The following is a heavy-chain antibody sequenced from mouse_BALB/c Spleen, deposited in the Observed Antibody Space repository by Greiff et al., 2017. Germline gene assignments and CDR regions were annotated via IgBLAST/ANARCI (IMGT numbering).Heavy chain of an antibody. CDR2: IYPGNSDT. Sequence: VHVKQSGTVLARPGASVKMSCKASGYTFTSYWMHWVKQRPGQGLEWIGAIYPGNSDTSYNQKFKGKAKLTAVTSTSTAYMELSSLTNEDSAVYYCTRRAYYGYIFDYWGQGTTLTVSS. CDR1: GYTFTSYW. CDR3: TRRAYYGYIFDY. D-gene: IGHD2-9*01. J-gene: IGHJ2*01. V-gene: IGHV1-5*01.